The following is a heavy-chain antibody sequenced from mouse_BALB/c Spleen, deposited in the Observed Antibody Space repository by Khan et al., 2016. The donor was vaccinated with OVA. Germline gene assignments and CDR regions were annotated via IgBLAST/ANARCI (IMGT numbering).Heavy chain of an antibody. CDR2: ISSAATYT. D-gene: IGHD2-1*01. Sequence: EVELVESGGGLVEPGGSLKLSCAASGFTFSSFVMSWVRQTPEKRLEWVATISSAATYTYYPDSVKGRFTISRDNAKNTLYLQRNSLRSDDTAIYYCTNGNYGWFAYWGQGTLVTVST. CDR1: GFTFSSFV. J-gene: IGHJ3*01. CDR3: TNGNYGWFAY. V-gene: IGHV5-9-1*01.